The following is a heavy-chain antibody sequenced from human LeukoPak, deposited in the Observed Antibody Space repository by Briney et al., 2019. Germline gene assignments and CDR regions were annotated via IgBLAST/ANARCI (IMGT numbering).Heavy chain of an antibody. Sequence: SETLSLTCTVSGGSISSGSCYWSWIRQPAGKGLEWIGRIYTSGSTNYNPSLKSRVTISVDTSKNQFSLKLSSVTAADTAVYYCARSRIAASGHNFDYWGQGTLVTVSS. D-gene: IGHD6-6*01. V-gene: IGHV4-61*02. J-gene: IGHJ4*02. CDR1: GGSISSGSCY. CDR2: IYTSGST. CDR3: ARSRIAASGHNFDY.